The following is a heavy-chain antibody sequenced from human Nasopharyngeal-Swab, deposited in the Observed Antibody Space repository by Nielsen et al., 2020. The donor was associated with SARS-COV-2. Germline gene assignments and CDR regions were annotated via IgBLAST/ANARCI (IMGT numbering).Heavy chain of an antibody. J-gene: IGHJ4*02. CDR2: IKSDESST. D-gene: IGHD6-19*01. CDR1: GFTVSLYW. CDR3: ARGSIAVAGTFHFDY. Sequence: GESLKISCAASGFTVSLYWMHWVRQAPGKGLEWVSRIKSDESSTAYADSVKGRFIISRNNAENTYYLRLNSLRAEDTAVYYCARGSIAVAGTFHFDYWGQGTLVTVSS. V-gene: IGHV3-74*01.